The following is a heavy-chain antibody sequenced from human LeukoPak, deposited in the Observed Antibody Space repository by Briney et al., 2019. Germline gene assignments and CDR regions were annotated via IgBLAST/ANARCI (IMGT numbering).Heavy chain of an antibody. V-gene: IGHV4-59*08. CDR1: GGSISTYY. J-gene: IGHJ5*02. CDR3: ARSVVLPDAARPFDP. D-gene: IGHD2-2*01. CDR2: IYYSGST. Sequence: PSETLSLTCTVSGGSISTYYRSWIRQPPGKGLEWIGYIYYSGSTNYNPSLKSRVIISVDTSNNQFSLKLNSVTAADTAVYFCARSVVLPDAARPFDPWGQGTLVTVSS.